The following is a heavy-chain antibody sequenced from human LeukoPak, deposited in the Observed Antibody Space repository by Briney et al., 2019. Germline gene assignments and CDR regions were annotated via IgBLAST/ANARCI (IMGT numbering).Heavy chain of an antibody. CDR3: ARDHNYAFDY. Sequence: PGGSLRLSCAASGFTFSDYSMNWVRQAPGKGLEWVSYIGLSSGARYYADSVKGRFSISSDNAKNSLSLQMNSLRADDTAAYYCARDHNYAFDYWGQGILVTVPS. CDR1: GFTFSDYS. D-gene: IGHD5-18*01. V-gene: IGHV3-11*04. CDR2: IGLSSGAR. J-gene: IGHJ4*02.